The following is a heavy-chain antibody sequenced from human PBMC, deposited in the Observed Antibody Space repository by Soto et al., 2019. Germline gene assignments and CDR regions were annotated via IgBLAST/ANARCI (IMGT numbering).Heavy chain of an antibody. CDR3: ARSQEVVVVPAAPIDY. V-gene: IGHV1-46*01. J-gene: IGHJ4*02. Sequence: QVQLVQSGAEGKKPGASVKVSCKTSGYTFSNYYINWVRQAPGQGREWMGRINPSGGGTTYAQKFQSRVTMTRVTSTSTVYMDLSSLRSEDTAVYYCARSQEVVVVPAAPIDYWGQGTLVTVSS. D-gene: IGHD2-2*01. CDR1: GYTFSNYY. CDR2: INPSGGGT.